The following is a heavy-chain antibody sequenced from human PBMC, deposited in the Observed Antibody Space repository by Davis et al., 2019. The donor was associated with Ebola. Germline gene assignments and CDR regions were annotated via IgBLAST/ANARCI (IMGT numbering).Heavy chain of an antibody. CDR1: GFEFSNYD. V-gene: IGHV3-23*01. J-gene: IGHJ5*02. CDR2: ISGSGGST. Sequence: PGGSLRLSCAASGFEFSNYDMSWVRQAPGKGLEWVSVISGSGGSTYYADSVKGRFTISRDNSKNTLYLQMNSLRDEDTAVYYCAKVVGDFWSGYYNFGWFDPWGQGTLVTVSS. D-gene: IGHD3-3*01. CDR3: AKVVGDFWSGYYNFGWFDP.